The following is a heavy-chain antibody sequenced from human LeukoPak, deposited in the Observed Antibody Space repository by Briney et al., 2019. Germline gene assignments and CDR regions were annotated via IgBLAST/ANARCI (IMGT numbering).Heavy chain of an antibody. CDR3: AKDARDFDAFDI. D-gene: IGHD2-21*02. CDR2: ISGSGGST. J-gene: IGHJ3*02. V-gene: IGHV3-23*01. CDR1: GFTFSSFA. Sequence: PGGSLRLSCAASGFTFSSFAMSWVRQAPGKGLEWVSVISGSGGSTYYADSVKGRFTISRDNSKNTLYLQMSSLRAEDTAVYYCAKDARDFDAFDIWGQGTMVTVSS.